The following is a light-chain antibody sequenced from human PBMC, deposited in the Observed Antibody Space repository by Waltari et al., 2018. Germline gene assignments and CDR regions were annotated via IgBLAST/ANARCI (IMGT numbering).Light chain of an antibody. V-gene: IGKV1-33*01. Sequence: DIQMTQSPSSLSASVGDRVTITCQASQDISNYLNWYQQKPGKAPKLLIYDASNLETEVPSRFSGSGSGTDFTFTISSLQPEDIATYYCQQYDNLLPTFGQGTRLEIK. CDR2: DAS. CDR1: QDISNY. J-gene: IGKJ5*01. CDR3: QQYDNLLPT.